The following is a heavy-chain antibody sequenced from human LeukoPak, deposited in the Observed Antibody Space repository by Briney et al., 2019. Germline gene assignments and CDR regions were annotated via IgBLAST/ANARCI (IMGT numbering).Heavy chain of an antibody. Sequence: WGSLGLSCTASGLTFANTWLSWVRQAPGKGLEWVSIISASGGSTYYADSVKGRFTISRDNSKNTLYLQMNSLRADDMAVYYCAKRPIEGATTGRYFDYWGQGTLVTVSS. CDR1: GLTFANTW. J-gene: IGHJ4*02. CDR3: AKRPIEGATTGRYFDY. V-gene: IGHV3-23*01. D-gene: IGHD1-26*01. CDR2: ISASGGST.